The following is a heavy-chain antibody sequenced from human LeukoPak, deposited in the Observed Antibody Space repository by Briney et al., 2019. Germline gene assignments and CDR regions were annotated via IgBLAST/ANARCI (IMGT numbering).Heavy chain of an antibody. CDR2: TYYGGST. J-gene: IGHJ4*02. CDR3: ARRGIEVRGLLVIGYHKEAYYFDH. D-gene: IGHD3-10*01. CDR1: GGSISSSSYY. V-gene: IGHV4-39*07. Sequence: PSETLSLTCTVSGGSISSSSYYWGWIRQPPGKGLEWIGSTYYGGSTYYNPSLKSRVTISVDTSRNQFSLKLSSVTAADTAVYFCARRGIEVRGLLVIGYHKEAYYFDHWGQGILVTVSS.